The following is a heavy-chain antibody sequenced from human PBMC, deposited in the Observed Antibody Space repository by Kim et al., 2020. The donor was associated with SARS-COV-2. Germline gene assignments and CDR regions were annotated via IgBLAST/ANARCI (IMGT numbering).Heavy chain of an antibody. J-gene: IGHJ6*02. Sequence: ESVKGRFTISRANAKNSLYLQMNRLRAEDTALYYCAKASGYFSESGMDVWGQGTTVTVSS. D-gene: IGHD2-15*01. V-gene: IGHV3-9*01. CDR3: AKASGYFSESGMDV.